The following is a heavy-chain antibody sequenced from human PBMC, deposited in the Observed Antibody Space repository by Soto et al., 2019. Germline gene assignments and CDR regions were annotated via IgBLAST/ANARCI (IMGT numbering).Heavy chain of an antibody. CDR2: IIPIFGTA. Sequence: SVKVSCKASGGTFSSYAISWVRQAPGQGLEWMGGIIPIFGTANYAQKFQGRVTITADESTSTAYMELSSLRSEDTAVYYCARSIAAAGTYYYYGMDVWGQGTTVTVS. CDR3: ARSIAAAGTYYYYGMDV. V-gene: IGHV1-69*13. J-gene: IGHJ6*02. CDR1: GGTFSSYA. D-gene: IGHD6-13*01.